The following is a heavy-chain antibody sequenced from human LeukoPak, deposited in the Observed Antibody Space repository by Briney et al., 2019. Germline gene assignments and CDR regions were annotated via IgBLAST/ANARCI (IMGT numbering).Heavy chain of an antibody. CDR3: ARDSGRYGYYMDV. J-gene: IGHJ6*04. V-gene: IGHV3-23*01. CDR1: GFTFSNNA. D-gene: IGHD1-26*01. CDR2: ISGSRNST. Sequence: GGSLRLSCAASGFTFSNNAMGWVRQAPGKGLEWVSAISGSRNSTYYAESVKGRFIISRDNAKNSVYLQMNSLRVEDTAVYYCARDSGRYGYYMDVWGKGTTVTVSS.